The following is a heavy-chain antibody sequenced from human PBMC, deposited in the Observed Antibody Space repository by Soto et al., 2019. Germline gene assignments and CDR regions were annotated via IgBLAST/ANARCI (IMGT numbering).Heavy chain of an antibody. D-gene: IGHD5-18*01. CDR2: IWYDGSNK. CDR1: GFTFSSYG. Sequence: PGGSLRLSCAASGFTFSSYGMHWVRQAPGKGLEWVAVIWYDGSNKYYADSVKGRFTISRDNSKNTLYLQMNSLRAEDTAVYYCARDLTPTAMDPFDVWGQGTTVTVSS. CDR3: ARDLTPTAMDPFDV. J-gene: IGHJ6*02. V-gene: IGHV3-33*01.